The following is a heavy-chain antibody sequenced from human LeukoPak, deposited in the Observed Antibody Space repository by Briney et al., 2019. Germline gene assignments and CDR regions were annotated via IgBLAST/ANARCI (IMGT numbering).Heavy chain of an antibody. V-gene: IGHV1-18*01. Sequence: ASVKVSCKASGYTFTSYGISWVRQAPGQGLEWMGWISAYNGNTNYAQKLQGRVTVTTDTSTSTAYMELRSLRSDDTAVYYCARVLTVYSSGWYFDLWGRGTLVTVSS. CDR1: GYTFTSYG. J-gene: IGHJ2*01. D-gene: IGHD6-19*01. CDR3: ARVLTVYSSGWYFDL. CDR2: ISAYNGNT.